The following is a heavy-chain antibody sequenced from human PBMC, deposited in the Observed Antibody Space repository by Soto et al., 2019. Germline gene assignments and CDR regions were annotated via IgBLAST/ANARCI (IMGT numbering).Heavy chain of an antibody. V-gene: IGHV5-10-1*01. J-gene: IGHJ4*02. Sequence: GESLKISCHGSGHSLTSYWISWVRQMPGKGLEWMGRIDPSNSYSVYRPSFEGHVTISADKSIGTAYLQWSSLQASDTAMYYCAISKYSYGYSFDYWGQGTLVTVS. CDR3: AISKYSYGYSFDY. D-gene: IGHD5-18*01. CDR1: GHSLTSYW. CDR2: IDPSNSYS.